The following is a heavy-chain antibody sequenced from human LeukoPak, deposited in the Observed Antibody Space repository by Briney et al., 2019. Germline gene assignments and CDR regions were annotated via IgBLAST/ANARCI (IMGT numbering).Heavy chain of an antibody. V-gene: IGHV4-39*07. CDR1: GGSISSSSYY. CDR3: ARGYCSGGSCYSYYYYNYMDV. D-gene: IGHD2-15*01. J-gene: IGHJ6*03. Sequence: PSETLSLTCTVSGGSISSSSYYWGWIRQPPGKGLEWIGSIHYSGSTNYNPSLKSRVAISVDTSKNQFSLKLSSVTAADTAVYYCARGYCSGGSCYSYYYYNYMDVWGKGTTVTVSS. CDR2: IHYSGST.